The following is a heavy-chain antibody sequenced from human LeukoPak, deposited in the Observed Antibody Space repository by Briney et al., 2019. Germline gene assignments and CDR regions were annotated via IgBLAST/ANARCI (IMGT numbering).Heavy chain of an antibody. CDR1: GFTFSNHW. CDR3: AREGHGDCHL. D-gene: IGHD2-21*02. Sequence: GGSLRLSCAASGFTFSNHWMTWVRQPPGKGLERVANIKQDGTEKYYVDSVKGRFSISRDNAKNSLYLQMNSLRVEDTAMYFCAREGHGDCHLWGQGTMVIVSS. CDR2: IKQDGTEK. V-gene: IGHV3-7*01. J-gene: IGHJ3*01.